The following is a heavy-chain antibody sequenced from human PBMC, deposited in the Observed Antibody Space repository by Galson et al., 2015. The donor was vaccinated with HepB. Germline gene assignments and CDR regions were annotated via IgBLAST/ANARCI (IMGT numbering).Heavy chain of an antibody. CDR1: GFTFSSYA. Sequence: SLRLSCAASGFTFSSYAMHWVRQAPGKGLEWVAVISYDGSNKYYADSVKGRFTISRDNSKNTLYLQMNSLRAEDTAVYYCARGVVVVTAILDYWGQGTLVTVSS. D-gene: IGHD2-21*02. J-gene: IGHJ4*02. CDR3: ARGVVVVTAILDY. CDR2: ISYDGSNK. V-gene: IGHV3-30-3*01.